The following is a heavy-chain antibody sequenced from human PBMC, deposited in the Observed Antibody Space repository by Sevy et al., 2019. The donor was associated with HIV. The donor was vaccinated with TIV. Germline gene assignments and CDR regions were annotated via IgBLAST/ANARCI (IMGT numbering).Heavy chain of an antibody. J-gene: IGHJ6*02. D-gene: IGHD3-3*01. CDR2: IYYSGST. Sequence: SETLSLTCTVSGGSISSGGYYWSWIRQHPGKGLEWIGYIYYSGSTYYNPSLKSRVTISVDTSKNQFSLKLSSVTAAXXXXYYCARALYYDFWXGHXYXXXVWGQGTTVTVSS. V-gene: IGHV4-31*03. CDR1: GGSISSGGYY. CDR3: ARALYYDFWXGHXYXXXV.